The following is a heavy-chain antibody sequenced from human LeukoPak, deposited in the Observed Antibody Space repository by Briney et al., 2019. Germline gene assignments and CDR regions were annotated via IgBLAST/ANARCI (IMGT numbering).Heavy chain of an antibody. CDR1: GYSISSGYY. D-gene: IGHD4-23*01. CDR2: IYHSGST. CDR3: ARGLGVNWFDP. Sequence: SETLSLTCTVSGYSISSGYYWGWIRQPPGKGLEWIGSIYHSGSTFYNPSLKSRVTISVDTSKNQFSLKLSSVTAADTAVYYCARGLGVNWFDPWGQGTLVTVSS. J-gene: IGHJ5*02. V-gene: IGHV4-38-2*02.